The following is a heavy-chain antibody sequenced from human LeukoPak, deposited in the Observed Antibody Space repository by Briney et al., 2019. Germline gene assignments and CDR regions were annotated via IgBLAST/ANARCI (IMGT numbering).Heavy chain of an antibody. CDR1: GYTFTSYD. J-gene: IGHJ4*02. CDR3: ARRRYYYDSSGYYFYYFDY. D-gene: IGHD3-22*01. V-gene: IGHV1-8*01. Sequence: ASVKVPCKASGYTFTSYDINWVRQATGQGLEWMGWMNPNSGNTGYAQKFQGRVTMTRNTSISTAYMELSSLRSEDTAVYYCARRRYYYDSSGYYFYYFDYWGQGTLVTVSS. CDR2: MNPNSGNT.